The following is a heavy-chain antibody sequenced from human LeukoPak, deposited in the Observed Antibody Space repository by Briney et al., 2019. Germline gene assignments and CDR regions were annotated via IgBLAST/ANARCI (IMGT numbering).Heavy chain of an antibody. D-gene: IGHD3-22*01. CDR1: GGSISSYY. CDR3: ARAQSDSSGYYYVGDY. CDR2: TRKKAKGYTT. V-gene: IGHV3-72*01. J-gene: IGHJ4*02. Sequence: LSLTCTVSGGSISSYYWSWIRQPPGQGLEWVARTRKKAKGYTTEYAASVKGRFTISRDDSKNSVDLQMNSLITEDTAVYYCARAQSDSSGYYYVGDYWGRGTLVTVSS.